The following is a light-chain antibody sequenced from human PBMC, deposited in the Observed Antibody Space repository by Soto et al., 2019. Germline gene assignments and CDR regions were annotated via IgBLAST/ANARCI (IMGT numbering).Light chain of an antibody. CDR3: QQANSFPLP. V-gene: IGKV1-12*01. CDR2: ATS. CDR1: QDISSW. Sequence: DIPMTQSPSFVSASVGDRVTITCRASQDISSWLVWYQQKPGKAPKLLIHATSGLQSGVPARFSGRGSGTDFTLTISNLQSEDFATVYFQQANSFPLPFGGGTKVELK. J-gene: IGKJ4*01.